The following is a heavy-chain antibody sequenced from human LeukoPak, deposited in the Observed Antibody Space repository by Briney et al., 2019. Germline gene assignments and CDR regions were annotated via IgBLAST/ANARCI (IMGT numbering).Heavy chain of an antibody. V-gene: IGHV1-69*06. J-gene: IGHJ1*01. Sequence: GASVKVSCKASGGTFSSYAISWVLQAPGHGLEWMGGIIPIFGTANYPQKSQGRVTITADKSTSTAYMELSSLRSEDTAVYYCATGYCSGGSCFLGYFQHWGQGTLVTVSS. CDR3: ATGYCSGGSCFLGYFQH. D-gene: IGHD2-15*01. CDR2: IIPIFGTA. CDR1: GGTFSSYA.